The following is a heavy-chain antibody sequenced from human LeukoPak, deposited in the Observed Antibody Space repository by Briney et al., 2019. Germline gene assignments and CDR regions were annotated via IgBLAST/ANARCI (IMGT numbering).Heavy chain of an antibody. CDR3: AREMEDKSFSFGELRKNYYYMDV. Sequence: SETLSLTCSVSGDSISGSSYYWGWIRQPPGKGLEWIGSIYYSGSTYYNPSLKSRVTISVDTSKNQFSLKLSSVTAADTAVYYCAREMEDKSFSFGELRKNYYYMDVWGKGTTVTVSS. V-gene: IGHV4-39*07. CDR1: GDSISGSSYY. D-gene: IGHD3-10*01. J-gene: IGHJ6*03. CDR2: IYYSGST.